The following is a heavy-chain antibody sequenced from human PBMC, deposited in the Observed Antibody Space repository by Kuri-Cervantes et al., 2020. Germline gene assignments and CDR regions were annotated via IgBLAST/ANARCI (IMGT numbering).Heavy chain of an antibody. CDR2: LFVGGSS. J-gene: IGHJ2*01. CDR3: ARDPSSGWYFDL. Sequence: GGSLRLSCAASGFTVSDNYMSWVRQAPGRGLEWVSALFVGGSSYHADSVKGRFTISRDNSKNTLYLQMNSLRAEDTAVYYCARDPSSGWYFDLWGRGTLVTVSS. CDR1: GFTVSDNY. D-gene: IGHD6-19*01. V-gene: IGHV3-53*01.